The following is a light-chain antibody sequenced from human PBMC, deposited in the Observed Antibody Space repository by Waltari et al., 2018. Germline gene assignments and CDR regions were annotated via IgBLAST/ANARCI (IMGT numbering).Light chain of an antibody. J-gene: IGLJ3*02. CDR1: SSTIGSTF. CDR2: RNN. V-gene: IGLV1-47*01. CDR3: AAWDDSLNGVV. Sequence: QSVMTQPPSASATPGQRVIISCSGSSSTIGSTFVFWYQHFPGMAPKLLIYRNNQRPSGVPDRFSGSKSGTSASLAISGLRSEDEAGYYCAAWDDSLNGVVFGGGTKLTVL.